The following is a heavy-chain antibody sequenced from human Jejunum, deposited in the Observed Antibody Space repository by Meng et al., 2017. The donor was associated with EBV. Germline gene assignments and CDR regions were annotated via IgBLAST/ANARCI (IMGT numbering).Heavy chain of an antibody. CDR1: GYTFTGYF. J-gene: IGHJ4*02. CDR2: INPNSGGT. Sequence: QVHLVQSGGEVTQPGASVRVSCKASGYTFTGYFIHWVRQAPGQGLEWMGRINPNSGGTSYTQKFQGRVTMTRDTSITTAYMELSRLGSDDTAVYYCARDYSDSSRQGYWGQGTLVTVSS. V-gene: IGHV1-2*06. D-gene: IGHD3-22*01. CDR3: ARDYSDSSRQGY.